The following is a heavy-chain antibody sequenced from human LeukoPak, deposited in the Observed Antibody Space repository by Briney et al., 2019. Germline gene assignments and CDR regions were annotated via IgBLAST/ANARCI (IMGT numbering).Heavy chain of an antibody. D-gene: IGHD6-6*01. J-gene: IGHJ6*02. V-gene: IGHV3-30*18. CDR2: ISYDESNK. Sequence: PGGSLRLSCAASGFTFSNYGMHWVRQAPGKGLEWVAVISYDESNKYYADSVKGRFTISRDSSKNTLYLQMNSLRTEDTAVYYCAKARPAIAARVGYYYYGMDVWGQGTTVTVSS. CDR3: AKARPAIAARVGYYYYGMDV. CDR1: GFTFSNYG.